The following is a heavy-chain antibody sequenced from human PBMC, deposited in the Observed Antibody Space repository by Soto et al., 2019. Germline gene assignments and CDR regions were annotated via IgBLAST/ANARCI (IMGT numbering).Heavy chain of an antibody. CDR3: ENLGPRSFYGMDV. D-gene: IGHD6-19*01. CDR2: INHRVST. J-gene: IGHJ6*02. Sequence: PXASLSLTCAVYGGSFSDNYGSGIRQPPGKGLEWIGQINHRVSTNYNPSLKSRVSMSVDTSKSQFSLKLSSVTAADTAGYYCENLGPRSFYGMDVWGHGTTVTVSS. V-gene: IGHV4-34*01. CDR1: GGSFSDNY.